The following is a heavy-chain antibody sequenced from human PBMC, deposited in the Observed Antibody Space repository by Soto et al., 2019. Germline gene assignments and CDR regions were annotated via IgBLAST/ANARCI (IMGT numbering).Heavy chain of an antibody. Sequence: QVQLVESGGGVVQPGRSLRLSCAASGFTFSSYAMHWVRQAPGKGLEWVAVISYDGSNKYYADSVKGRFTISRDNSKNTLYLQMNSRRAEDTAVYYCARGQFGVVTLTDYWGQGTLVTVSS. CDR2: ISYDGSNK. CDR3: ARGQFGVVTLTDY. D-gene: IGHD3-3*01. J-gene: IGHJ4*02. CDR1: GFTFSSYA. V-gene: IGHV3-30-3*01.